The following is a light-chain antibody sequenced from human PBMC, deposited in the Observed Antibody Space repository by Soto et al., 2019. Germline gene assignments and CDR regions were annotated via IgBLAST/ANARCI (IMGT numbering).Light chain of an antibody. CDR1: QSFGRW. Sequence: DIQMTQSPSTLSASVGDRVTITCRASQSFGRWLAGYQQKPGQAPELLIYKTSTLERGVPSRFSGSGSGTEFTLTISSLQPDDFATYYCQEYKTGPGYNFGQGTRLEIK. CDR3: QEYKTGPGYN. V-gene: IGKV1-5*03. J-gene: IGKJ2*01. CDR2: KTS.